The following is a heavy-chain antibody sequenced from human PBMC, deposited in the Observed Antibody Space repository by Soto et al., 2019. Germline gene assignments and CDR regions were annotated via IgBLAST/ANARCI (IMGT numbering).Heavy chain of an antibody. Sequence: QVQLVESGGGVVQPGRSLRLSCAASGFTFSSYGMHWVRQAPGKGLEWVAVISYDGSNKYYADSVKGRFTISRDNSKNTLYLQMNSLRAEDTAVYYCAITRGGYGGKHGMDVWGQGTTVTVSS. CDR1: GFTFSSYG. J-gene: IGHJ6*02. CDR2: ISYDGSNK. CDR3: AITRGGYGGKHGMDV. D-gene: IGHD4-17*01. V-gene: IGHV3-30*03.